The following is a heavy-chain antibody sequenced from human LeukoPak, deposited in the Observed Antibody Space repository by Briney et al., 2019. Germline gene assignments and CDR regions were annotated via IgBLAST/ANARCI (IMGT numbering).Heavy chain of an antibody. V-gene: IGHV4-38-2*02. J-gene: IGHJ4*02. CDR2: IYHSGST. D-gene: IGHD1-14*01. Sequence: SETLSLTCTVSGYSISSGYYWGWIRQPPGKGLEWIGSIYHSGSTYYNPSLKSRVTISVDTSKNQFSLKLSSVTAADTAVYYCARLRSGNYWGQGTLVTVSS. CDR1: GYSISSGYY. CDR3: ARLRSGNY.